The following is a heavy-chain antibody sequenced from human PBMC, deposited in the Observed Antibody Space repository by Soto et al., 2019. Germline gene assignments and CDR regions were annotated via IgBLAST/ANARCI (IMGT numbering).Heavy chain of an antibody. D-gene: IGHD4-17*01. V-gene: IGHV1-2*04. CDR1: GGTFSSYA. J-gene: IGHJ3*02. CDR2: INPNSGGT. Sequence: QVQLVQSGAEVKKPGSSVKVSCKASGGTFSSYAISWVRQAPGQGLEWMGGINPNSGGTNYAQKFQGWVTMTRDTSISTAYMELSRLRSDDTAVYYCAREISGVTTNAFDIWGQGTMVTVSS. CDR3: AREISGVTTNAFDI.